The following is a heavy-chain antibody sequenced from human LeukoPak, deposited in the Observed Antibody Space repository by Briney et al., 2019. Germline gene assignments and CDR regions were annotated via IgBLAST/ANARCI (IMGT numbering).Heavy chain of an antibody. CDR2: IYSGGST. V-gene: IGHV3-53*01. Sequence: GGSLRLSCAASGFTVSSNYMSWARQAPGKGLEWVSVIYSGGSTYYADSVKGRFTISRDNSKNTLYLQMNSLRAEDTAVYYCASSPYDILTGSPRGFDPWGQGTLVTVSS. D-gene: IGHD3-9*01. J-gene: IGHJ5*02. CDR3: ASSPYDILTGSPRGFDP. CDR1: GFTVSSNY.